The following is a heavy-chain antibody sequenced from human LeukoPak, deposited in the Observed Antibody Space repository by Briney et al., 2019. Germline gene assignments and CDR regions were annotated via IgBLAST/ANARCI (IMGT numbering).Heavy chain of an antibody. Sequence: PGGSLRLSCAASGFTFSSYSMNWVRQAPGKGLEWVSSISSSSSYIYYADSVKGRFTISRDNAKNSLYLQMNSLRAEDTAVYYCARDDGHWYGMDVWGQGTTVTVSS. CDR2: ISSSSSYI. J-gene: IGHJ6*02. CDR1: GFTFSSYS. V-gene: IGHV3-21*01. CDR3: ARDDGHWYGMDV.